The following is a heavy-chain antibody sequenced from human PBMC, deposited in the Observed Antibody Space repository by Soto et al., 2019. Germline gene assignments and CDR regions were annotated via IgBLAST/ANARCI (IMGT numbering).Heavy chain of an antibody. CDR2: ISAYNGNT. CDR1: GYTFTSYG. Sequence: ASVKVSCKASGYTFTSYGISWVRQAPGQGLEWMGWISAYNGNTNYAQKLQGRVTMTTDKSTSTAYMELRSLRSEDTAVYYCAREPLADCSSTSCYAGGWFDPWGQGTLVTVSS. J-gene: IGHJ5*02. CDR3: AREPLADCSSTSCYAGGWFDP. V-gene: IGHV1-18*01. D-gene: IGHD2-2*01.